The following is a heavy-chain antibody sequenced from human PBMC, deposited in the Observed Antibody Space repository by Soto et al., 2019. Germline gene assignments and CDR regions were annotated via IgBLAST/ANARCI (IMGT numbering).Heavy chain of an antibody. J-gene: IGHJ3*02. CDR1: GFTFSSYA. CDR2: ISSSSSYI. D-gene: IGHD3-22*01. CDR3: ARPRGGYYDSSGPDAFDI. Sequence: GGSLRLSCAASGFTFSSYAMSWVRQAPGKGLEWVSSISSSSSYIYYADSVKGRFTISRDNAKNSLYLQMNSLRAEDTAVYYCARPRGGYYDSSGPDAFDIWGQGTMVTVSS. V-gene: IGHV3-21*01.